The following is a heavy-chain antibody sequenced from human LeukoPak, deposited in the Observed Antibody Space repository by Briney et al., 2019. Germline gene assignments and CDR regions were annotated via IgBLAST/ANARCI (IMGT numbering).Heavy chain of an antibody. CDR3: ARSNGYNPLYFQH. D-gene: IGHD5-24*01. V-gene: IGHV4-38-2*02. CDR1: GYSISSGYY. Sequence: PSETLSLTCTVSGYSISSGYYWGWIRQPPGKGLEWIGSIYHSGSTYYNPSLKSRVTISVDTSKNQFSLKLSSVTAADTAVYYCARSNGYNPLYFQHWGQGTLVTVSS. CDR2: IYHSGST. J-gene: IGHJ1*01.